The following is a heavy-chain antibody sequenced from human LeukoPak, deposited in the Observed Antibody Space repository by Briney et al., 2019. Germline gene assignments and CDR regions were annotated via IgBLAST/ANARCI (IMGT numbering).Heavy chain of an antibody. J-gene: IGHJ5*02. V-gene: IGHV4-59*01. Sequence: SETLSLTCTVSGGSISSYYWSWIRQPPGKGLEWIGYIYYSGSTNYNPSLKSRVTISVDTSKNQFSLKLNSVTAADTAVYYCARGNGQGGFDPWGQGTLVTVSS. CDR2: IYYSGST. CDR3: ARGNGQGGFDP. D-gene: IGHD3-16*01. CDR1: GGSISSYY.